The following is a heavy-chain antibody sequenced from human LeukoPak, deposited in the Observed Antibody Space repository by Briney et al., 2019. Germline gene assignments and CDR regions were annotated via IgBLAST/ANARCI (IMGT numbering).Heavy chain of an antibody. CDR3: ARGPSTSHDAFDI. D-gene: IGHD2-2*01. CDR1: GYTFTSYD. CDR2: MNPNSGNT. J-gene: IGHJ3*02. V-gene: IGHV1-8*03. Sequence: ASVKVSCKASGYTFTSYDINWVRQATGQGLEWMGWMNPNSGNTGYAQKFQGRVTITWNTSISTAYMELSSLRSEDTAVYYCARGPSTSHDAFDIWGQGTMVTVSS.